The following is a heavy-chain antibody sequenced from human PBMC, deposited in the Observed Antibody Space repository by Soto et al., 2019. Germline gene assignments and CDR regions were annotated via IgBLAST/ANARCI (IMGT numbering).Heavy chain of an antibody. V-gene: IGHV3-74*01. D-gene: IGHD2-2*01. CDR3: ARDRGVVVPAAAIRYYYYGMDV. CDR1: GFTFSSYW. Sequence: EVQLVESGGGLVQPRGSLRLSCAASGFTFSSYWMHWVRQAPGKGLVWVSRINSDGSSTSYADSVKGRFTISRDNAKNTLYLQMNSLRAEDTAVYYCARDRGVVVPAAAIRYYYYGMDVWGQGTTVTVSS. J-gene: IGHJ6*02. CDR2: INSDGSST.